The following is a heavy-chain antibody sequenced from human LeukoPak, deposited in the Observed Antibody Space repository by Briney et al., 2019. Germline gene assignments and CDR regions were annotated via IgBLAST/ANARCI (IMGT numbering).Heavy chain of an antibody. Sequence: GASVKVSCKASGYTFTGYYMHWVRQAPGQGLELMGGIIPIFGTANYAQKFQGRVTITTDGSTSTAYMELSSLRSEDTAVYYCARDRMGVSRGYYYTFDYWGQGTLVTVSS. CDR3: ARDRMGVSRGYYYTFDY. V-gene: IGHV1-69*05. J-gene: IGHJ4*02. D-gene: IGHD3-22*01. CDR2: IIPIFGTA. CDR1: GYTFTGYY.